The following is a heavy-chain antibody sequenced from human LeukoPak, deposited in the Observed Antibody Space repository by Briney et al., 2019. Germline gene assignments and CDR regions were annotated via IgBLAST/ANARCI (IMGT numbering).Heavy chain of an antibody. J-gene: IGHJ6*03. V-gene: IGHV4-4*07. CDR3: AREGSGSYLGYYYYMDV. D-gene: IGHD3-10*01. CDR1: GGSISSDY. Sequence: PSETLSLTCTFSGGSISSDYWSWLRQPAGKGLEWIGRIYTSGSTNYNPSLKSRVTISADKSKKQFSLKLSSVTAADTAVYYCAREGSGSYLGYYYYMDVWGKGTTVTVSS. CDR2: IYTSGST.